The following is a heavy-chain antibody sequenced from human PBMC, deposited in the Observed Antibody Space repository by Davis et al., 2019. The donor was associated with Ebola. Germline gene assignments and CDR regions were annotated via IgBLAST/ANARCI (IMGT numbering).Heavy chain of an antibody. D-gene: IGHD1-7*01. CDR3: ATRFSNSDGALDI. J-gene: IGHJ3*02. V-gene: IGHV3-23*01. CDR2: LGTSADT. Sequence: GGSLRLSCAASGFMFSSYVMSWVRQAPGKGLEWVSTLGTSADTYYADSVKGRFTISRDNSKDSAYLQMTSLRVEDTAVYYCATRFSNSDGALDIWGRGTLVTVSS. CDR1: GFMFSSYV.